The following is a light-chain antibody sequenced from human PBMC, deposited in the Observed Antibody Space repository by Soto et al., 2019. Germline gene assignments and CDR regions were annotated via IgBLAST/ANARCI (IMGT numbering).Light chain of an antibody. V-gene: IGLV4-60*03. CDR3: ETWDSSTRV. CDR2: VEGSGGY. Sequence: QSVLTQSSSASVSLGSSVKLTCTLSSGHRSYIIAWHQQQTGKAPRYLMKVEGSGGYNNGSRIPDRFSGSSSGADRYLTISNLQSEDEADYFCETWDSSTRVFGGGTQLTVL. CDR1: SGHRSYI. J-gene: IGLJ3*02.